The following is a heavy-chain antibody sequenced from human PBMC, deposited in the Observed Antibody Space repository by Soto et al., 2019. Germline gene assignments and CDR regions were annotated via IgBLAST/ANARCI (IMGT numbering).Heavy chain of an antibody. CDR2: ISVSGGST. CDR1: GFTFSSYA. J-gene: IGHJ4*02. CDR3: ASNTRYDPPDY. Sequence: EVQLLESGGGLVQPGGSLRLSCAASGFTFSSYAMSWVRQAPGKGLAWVSGISVSGGSTYYADSVKGRFTISRDNSQNTRYLQMNSLRAEDTAVYYCASNTRYDPPDYWGQGTLVTVSS. D-gene: IGHD3-16*01. V-gene: IGHV3-23*01.